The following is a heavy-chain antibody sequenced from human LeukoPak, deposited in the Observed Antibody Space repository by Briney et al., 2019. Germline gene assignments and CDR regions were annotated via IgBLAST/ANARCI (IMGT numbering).Heavy chain of an antibody. CDR1: RFTFSSYA. D-gene: IGHD4-17*01. V-gene: IGHV3-23*01. J-gene: IGHJ3*02. CDR3: AKERGDYGDFGRAFDI. Sequence: PGGSLRLSCAVXRFTFSSYAMSWVRPGPGKGLEWVSAISGSGSSTYYADSVKGRFTISRDNSKNTLSLQVNSLRAEDTALYYCAKERGDYGDFGRAFDIWGQGTMVTVSS. CDR2: ISGSGSST.